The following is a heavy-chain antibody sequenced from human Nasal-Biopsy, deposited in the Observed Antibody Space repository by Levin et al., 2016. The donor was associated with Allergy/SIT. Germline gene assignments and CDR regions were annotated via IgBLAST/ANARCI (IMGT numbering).Heavy chain of an antibody. CDR3: AKDSLWRVAGSGLGWLDP. D-gene: IGHD6-19*01. CDR1: GFIFSDFA. V-gene: IGHV3-30*01. J-gene: IGHJ5*02. CDR2: ISTDGSDK. Sequence: GESLKISCAASGFIFSDFAMHWVRQAPGKGLEWVTVISTDGSDKYFADSVKGRFSVSRDNSQNTVYLQMNSLRSDDTAVYFCAKDSLWRVAGSGLGWLDPWGQGTLVTVSS.